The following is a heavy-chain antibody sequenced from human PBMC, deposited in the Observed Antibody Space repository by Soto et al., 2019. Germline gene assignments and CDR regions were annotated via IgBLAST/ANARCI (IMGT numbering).Heavy chain of an antibody. CDR2: IIPIFGTA. Sequence: SVKVSCKASGGTFSSYAISWVRQAPGQGLEWMGGIIPIFGTANYAQKFQGRVTITADESTSTAYMELSSLRSGDTAVYYCARDFGSSYYYDSSGYYYWTFDIWGQGTMVTVSS. V-gene: IGHV1-69*13. CDR3: ARDFGSSYYYDSSGYYYWTFDI. CDR1: GGTFSSYA. D-gene: IGHD3-22*01. J-gene: IGHJ3*02.